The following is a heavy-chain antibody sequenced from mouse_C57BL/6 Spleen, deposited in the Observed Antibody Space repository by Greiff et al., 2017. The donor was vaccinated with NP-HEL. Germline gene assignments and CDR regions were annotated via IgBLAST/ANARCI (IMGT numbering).Heavy chain of an antibody. J-gene: IGHJ3*01. D-gene: IGHD4-1*01. CDR3: ARWDFGPFAY. CDR2: IYPGDGDT. Sequence: QVQLQQSGPELVKPGASVKISCKASGYAFSSSWMNWVKQRPGKGLEWIGRIYPGDGDTNYNGKFKGKATLTADKSSSTAYMQLSSLTSEDSAVYFCARWDFGPFAYWGQGTLVTVSA. CDR1: GYAFSSSW. V-gene: IGHV1-82*01.